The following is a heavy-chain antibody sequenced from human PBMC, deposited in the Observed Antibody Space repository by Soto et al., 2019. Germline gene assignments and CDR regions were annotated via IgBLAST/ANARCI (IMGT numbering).Heavy chain of an antibody. CDR3: AKDRNSLIVRGYGGLGECLHP. CDR1: GFTFSSYA. V-gene: IGHV3-23*01. CDR2: ISGNGGST. Sequence: EVQLLESGGGLVQPGGSLRLSCAASGFTFSSYAMSWVRQAPGKGLEWVSAISGNGGSTYYAGSVKGRFTISRDNSKNTLYLQMSSLGAEDTAVYYCAKDRNSLIVRGYGGLGECLHPWGQGTLVTVSS. D-gene: IGHD5-12*01. J-gene: IGHJ5*02.